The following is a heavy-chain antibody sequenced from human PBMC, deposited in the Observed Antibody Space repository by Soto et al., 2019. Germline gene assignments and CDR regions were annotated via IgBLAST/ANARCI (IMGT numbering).Heavy chain of an antibody. D-gene: IGHD6-13*01. Sequence: SETLSLTCTVSGGSISSGGYYWSWIRQHPGKGLEWIGYIYYSGSTYYNPSLKSRVTISVDTSKNQFSLKLSSVTAADTAVYYCARDLYSSSWYWFDPWGQGTLVTVSS. CDR3: ARDLYSSSWYWFDP. V-gene: IGHV4-31*03. CDR2: IYYSGST. J-gene: IGHJ5*02. CDR1: GGSISSGGYY.